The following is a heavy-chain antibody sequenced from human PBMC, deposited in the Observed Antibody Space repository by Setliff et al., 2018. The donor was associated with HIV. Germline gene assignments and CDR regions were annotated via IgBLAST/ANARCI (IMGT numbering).Heavy chain of an antibody. J-gene: IGHJ4*02. D-gene: IGHD2-15*01. Sequence: SETLSLTCTVSGDSISSDSFFWSWIRQPAGKGLEWIGSIYHSGSTYYNPSLKSRVTISVDTSKNQFSLRLSSVTAADTAVYYCARSPGPSYCSGGSCYDYFDYWGQGTLVTVSS. CDR1: GDSISSDSFF. CDR2: IYHSGST. CDR3: ARSPGPSYCSGGSCYDYFDY. V-gene: IGHV4-39*07.